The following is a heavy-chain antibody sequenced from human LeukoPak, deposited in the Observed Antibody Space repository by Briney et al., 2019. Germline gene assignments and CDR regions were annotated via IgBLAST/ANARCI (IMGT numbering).Heavy chain of an antibody. D-gene: IGHD3-9*01. CDR1: GFTFSSYA. CDR3: ARDLTYFDWPNPAFDY. V-gene: IGHV3-30*04. J-gene: IGHJ4*02. CDR2: ISYDGSNK. Sequence: GGSLRLSCAASGFTFSSYAMHWVRQAPGKGLEWVAVISYDGSNKYYADSVKGRFTISRDNSKNTLYLQMNSLRAEDTAVYYCARDLTYFDWPNPAFDYWGQGTLVTVSS.